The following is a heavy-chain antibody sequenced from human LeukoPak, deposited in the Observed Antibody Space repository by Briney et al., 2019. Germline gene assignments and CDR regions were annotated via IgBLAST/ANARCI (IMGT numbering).Heavy chain of an antibody. Sequence: PSGGSLRLSCAASGFTFSSYEMNWVRQAPGKGLEWVSYISSSGSTIYYADSVKGRFTISRDNAKNSLYLQMSSLRAEDTAVYYCATYSGAHHKTFDDWGQGTLVTVSS. CDR3: ATYSGAHHKTFDD. V-gene: IGHV3-48*03. J-gene: IGHJ4*02. CDR1: GFTFSSYE. CDR2: ISSSGSTI. D-gene: IGHD1-26*01.